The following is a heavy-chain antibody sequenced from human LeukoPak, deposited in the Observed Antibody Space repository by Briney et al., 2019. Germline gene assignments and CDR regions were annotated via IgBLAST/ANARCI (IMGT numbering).Heavy chain of an antibody. CDR3: ARGSVGGSYPGWFDP. CDR1: GFTLFSYS. Sequence: GGSLRLSCVASGFTLFSYSINWVRQAPGKGLEWVSSISGNTSYIYYADSVKGRFTISRDNAKNSLCLQMNSLRAEDTAVYYCARGSVGGSYPGWFDPWGQGTLVTVSS. J-gene: IGHJ5*02. D-gene: IGHD1-26*01. V-gene: IGHV3-21*01. CDR2: ISGNTSYI.